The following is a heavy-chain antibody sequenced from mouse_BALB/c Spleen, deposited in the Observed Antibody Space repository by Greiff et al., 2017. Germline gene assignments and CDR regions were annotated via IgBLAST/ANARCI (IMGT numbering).Heavy chain of an antibody. CDR2: ISSGGST. CDR1: GFTFSSYA. V-gene: IGHV5-6-5*01. Sequence: EVQVVESGGGLVKPGGSLKLSCAASGFTFSSYAMSWVRQTPEKRLEWVASISSGGSTYYPDSVKGRFTISRDNARNILYLQMSSLRSEDTAMYYCAREGYYGSLDYWGQGTTLTVAS. D-gene: IGHD1-1*01. CDR3: AREGYYGSLDY. J-gene: IGHJ2*01.